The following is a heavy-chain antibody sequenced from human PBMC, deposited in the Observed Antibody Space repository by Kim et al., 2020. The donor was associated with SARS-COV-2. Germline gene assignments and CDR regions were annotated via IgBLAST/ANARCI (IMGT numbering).Heavy chain of an antibody. CDR3: ARGNYDILTGYQGGMDV. V-gene: IGHV1-69*13. CDR1: GGTFSSYA. Sequence: SVKVSCKASGGTFSSYAISWVRQAPGQGLEWMGGIIPIFGTANYAQKFQGRVTITADESTSTAYMELSSLRSEDTAVYYCARGNYDILTGYQGGMDVWGQGTTVTASS. J-gene: IGHJ6*02. D-gene: IGHD3-9*01. CDR2: IIPIFGTA.